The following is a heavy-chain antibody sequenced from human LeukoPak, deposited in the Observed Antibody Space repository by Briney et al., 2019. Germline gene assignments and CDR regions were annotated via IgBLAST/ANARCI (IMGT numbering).Heavy chain of an antibody. V-gene: IGHV3-66*01. CDR1: GFTVSSNY. J-gene: IGHJ4*02. D-gene: IGHD6-6*01. CDR2: IYSGGST. CDR3: ARVVSLYSSSSDFDY. Sequence: PGGSLRLSCAASGFTVSSNYMSWVRQAPGKGLEWVSVIYSGGSTYYADSVKGRFTISRDNSKNTLYLQMNSLRAEDTAVYYCARVVSLYSSSSDFDYWGQGTLVTVSS.